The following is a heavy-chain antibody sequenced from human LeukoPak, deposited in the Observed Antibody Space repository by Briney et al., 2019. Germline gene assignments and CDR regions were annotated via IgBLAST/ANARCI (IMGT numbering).Heavy chain of an antibody. CDR2: VRGSGSDT. CDR1: GFTFSTYA. J-gene: IGHJ4*02. CDR3: AKTSRVNSAYDSPFDY. Sequence: GGSLRLSCAASGFTFSTYAMSWVRQAPGKGLEWGSAVRGSGSDTYYAESVKGRFTISRDNSKNTLHLQINSLRAEDTAIYYCAKTSRVNSAYDSPFDYWGQGTLVTVSS. V-gene: IGHV3-23*01. D-gene: IGHD5-12*01.